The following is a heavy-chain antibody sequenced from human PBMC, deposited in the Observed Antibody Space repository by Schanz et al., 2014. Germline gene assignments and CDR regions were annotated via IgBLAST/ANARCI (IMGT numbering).Heavy chain of an antibody. CDR3: ARETTIITGGAFDV. Sequence: QVQLVQSGAEVKKPGASVKVSCKASGYTFTSYYMHWVRQAPGQGLEWMGIINPSGGSTSYAQKFQGRVTMTRDTSTSTVYMELRSLISDDTAVYYCARETTIITGGAFDVWGQGTMVTVSS. J-gene: IGHJ3*01. D-gene: IGHD3-9*01. V-gene: IGHV1-46*01. CDR1: GYTFTSYY. CDR2: INPSGGST.